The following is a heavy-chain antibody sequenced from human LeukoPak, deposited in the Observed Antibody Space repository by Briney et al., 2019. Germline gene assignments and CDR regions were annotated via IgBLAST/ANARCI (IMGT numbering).Heavy chain of an antibody. V-gene: IGHV3-33*06. Sequence: GGSLRLSCAASGFTLSRYGMHWVRQAPGKGLEWGAVIWYDGSNKYYADSVKGRFTISRDNSKNTLYLQMNSLRAEDTAVYYCAKDDGYNSFYFDYWGQGTLVTVSS. J-gene: IGHJ4*02. CDR3: AKDDGYNSFYFDY. CDR1: GFTLSRYG. D-gene: IGHD5-24*01. CDR2: IWYDGSNK.